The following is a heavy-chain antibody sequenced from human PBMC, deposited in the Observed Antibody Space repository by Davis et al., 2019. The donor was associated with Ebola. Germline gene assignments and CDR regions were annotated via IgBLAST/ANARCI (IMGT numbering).Heavy chain of an antibody. CDR3: ARVRGTGDPDY. CDR1: GFTFSNYH. CDR2: IGSSGAYT. D-gene: IGHD7-27*01. Sequence: GESLKISCAASGFTFSNYHMNWVRQAPGKGLEWVSDIGSSGAYTYYADSVKGRFTISRDNSKNTLYLQMNSLRAEDTAVYYCARVRGTGDPDYWGQGTLVTVSS. V-gene: IGHV3-23*01. J-gene: IGHJ4*02.